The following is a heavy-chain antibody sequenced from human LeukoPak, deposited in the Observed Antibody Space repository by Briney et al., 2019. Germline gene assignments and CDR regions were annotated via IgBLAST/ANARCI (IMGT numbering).Heavy chain of an antibody. V-gene: IGHV3-30*02. CDR3: VKGLGQSSNY. J-gene: IGHJ4*02. CDR1: GFTFSNYS. Sequence: PGGSLRLSCAASGFTFSNYSMNWVRQAPGKGLEWVAFIRYDGSNKYYADSVKGRFTISRDNSKNTLHLQMNSLRAEDTAVYYCVKGLGQSSNYWGQGTLVTVSS. CDR2: IRYDGSNK. D-gene: IGHD2-8*01.